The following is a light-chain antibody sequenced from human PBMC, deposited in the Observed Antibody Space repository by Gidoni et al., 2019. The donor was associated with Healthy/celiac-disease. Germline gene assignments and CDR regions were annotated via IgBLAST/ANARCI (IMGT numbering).Light chain of an antibody. CDR1: QSLLHSNGYNY. CDR3: MQALQTPLT. CDR2: LGS. J-gene: IGKJ5*01. V-gene: IGKV2-28*01. Sequence: DIVLTQSPLSLPVTPGEPASISCRSSQSLLHSNGYNYLDWYLQKPGQSPQLLSYLGSNRASGVPERFRGSGSGTDFTLKISRVEAEDVGVYYCMQALQTPLTFGQGTRLEIK.